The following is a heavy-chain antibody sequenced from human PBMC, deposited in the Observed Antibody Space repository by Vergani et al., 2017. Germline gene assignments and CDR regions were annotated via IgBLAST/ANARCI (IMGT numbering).Heavy chain of an antibody. CDR2: IYYSGST. D-gene: IGHD1-26*01. Sequence: QLQLQESGPGLVKPSETLSLTCTVSGGSISSSSYYWGWLRQPPGKGLEWIGNIYYSGSTYSNPSLKSRVTISVDTSKNQFSLKLSSVTAADTALYYCARFSVGATTVFDFWGQGSLVTVSS. J-gene: IGHJ4*02. CDR3: ARFSVGATTVFDF. CDR1: GGSISSSSYY. V-gene: IGHV4-39*01.